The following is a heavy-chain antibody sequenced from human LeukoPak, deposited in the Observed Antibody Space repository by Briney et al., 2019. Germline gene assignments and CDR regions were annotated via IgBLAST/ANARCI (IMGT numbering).Heavy chain of an antibody. CDR1: GSTFSNAW. CDR2: IESKTDGGTT. V-gene: IGHV3-15*04. J-gene: IGHJ6*02. Sequence: PGGSLRLSCAASGSTFSNAWMNWVRQAPGKGLEWVGRIESKTDGGTTHYAAPVKGRFTISRDDSKNTLYLQMNSLKTEDTAVYYCTTLSVIVVNWGQGTTVTVSS. CDR3: TTLSVIVVN. D-gene: IGHD3-22*01.